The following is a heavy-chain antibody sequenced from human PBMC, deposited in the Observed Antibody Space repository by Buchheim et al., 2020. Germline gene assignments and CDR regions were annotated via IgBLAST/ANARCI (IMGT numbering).Heavy chain of an antibody. Sequence: QVQLVESGGGVVQPGRSLRLSCAASGFTFSSYGMHWVRQAPGKGLEWVAVIWYDGSNQYYADSVKGRFTISRDNYKNTLYLQMNSRRAEDTAVYYCAGGCYWYFDLWGRGTL. V-gene: IGHV3-33*01. CDR2: IWYDGSNQ. CDR1: GFTFSSYG. CDR3: AGGCYWYFDL. J-gene: IGHJ2*01. D-gene: IGHD1-26*01.